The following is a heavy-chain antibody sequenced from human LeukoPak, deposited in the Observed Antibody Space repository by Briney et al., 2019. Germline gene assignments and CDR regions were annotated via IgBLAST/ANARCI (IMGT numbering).Heavy chain of an antibody. Sequence: SETLSLTCAVSGGSFSSYYRSWIRQPPGKGLEWIGYICYSGGTKYNPSLESRGTISVDTSKNQYSLKLMSVTAADTAVYYWARGGYDFWRGYFDAFYICRQGPIVTVSA. V-gene: IGHV4-59*01. CDR2: ICYSGGT. CDR1: GGSFSSYY. D-gene: IGHD3-3*01. CDR3: ARGGYDFWRGYFDAFYI. J-gene: IGHJ3*02.